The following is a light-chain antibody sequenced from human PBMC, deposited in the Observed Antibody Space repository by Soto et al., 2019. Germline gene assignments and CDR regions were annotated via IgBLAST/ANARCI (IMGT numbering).Light chain of an antibody. CDR1: SSNIGRNT. CDR3: AAWDDSLNGPV. V-gene: IGLV1-44*01. CDR2: SNN. Sequence: QSVLTQPPSASGTPGQRVTISCSGSSSNIGRNTVNWYQQLPGTAPKLLIYSNNQRPSGVPDRFSGSKSVPSGSLAISGLQSEDEADYYCAAWDDSLNGPVFGGGTKLT. J-gene: IGLJ3*02.